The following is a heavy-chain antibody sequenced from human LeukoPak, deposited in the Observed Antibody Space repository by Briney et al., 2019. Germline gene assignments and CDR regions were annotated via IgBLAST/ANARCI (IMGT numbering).Heavy chain of an antibody. Sequence: ASVKVSCKASGYTFTGCYMHWVRQAPGQGLEWMGRINPNSGGTNYAQKFQGRATMTRDTSISTAYMELSRLRSDDTAVYYCASFGGNSKNPFDYWGQGTLVTVSS. CDR2: INPNSGGT. CDR3: ASFGGNSKNPFDY. D-gene: IGHD3-10*01. CDR1: GYTFTGCY. V-gene: IGHV1-2*06. J-gene: IGHJ4*02.